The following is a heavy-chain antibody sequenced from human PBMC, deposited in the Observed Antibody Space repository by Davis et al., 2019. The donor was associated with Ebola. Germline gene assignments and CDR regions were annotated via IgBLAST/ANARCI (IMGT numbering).Heavy chain of an antibody. V-gene: IGHV3-21*01. CDR2: ISRSSSST. CDR1: GFTFSSYS. Sequence: GESLKISCAASGFTFSSYSMNWVRQAPGKGLEWVSSISRSSSSTYYADSVKGRFTISRDNAKNSLYLQMNSLRAEDTAVYYCARGGLGYCSSTSCYGQWGMDVWGQGTTVTVSS. J-gene: IGHJ6*02. D-gene: IGHD2-2*01. CDR3: ARGGLGYCSSTSCYGQWGMDV.